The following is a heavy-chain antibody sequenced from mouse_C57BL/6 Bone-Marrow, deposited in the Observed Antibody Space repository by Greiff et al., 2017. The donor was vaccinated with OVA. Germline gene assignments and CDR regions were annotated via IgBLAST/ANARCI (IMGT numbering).Heavy chain of an antibody. CDR2: IDPSDSYT. D-gene: IGHD2-5*01. CDR1: GYTFTSYW. CDR3: AKGKAYYSNCFDY. J-gene: IGHJ2*01. Sequence: QVQLQQPGAELVMPGASVKLSCKASGYTFTSYWMHWVKQRPGQGLEWIGEIDPSDSYTNYNQKFKGKSTLTVDKSSSTAYMQLSSLTSEDSAVYYCAKGKAYYSNCFDYWGQGTTLTVSS. V-gene: IGHV1-69*01.